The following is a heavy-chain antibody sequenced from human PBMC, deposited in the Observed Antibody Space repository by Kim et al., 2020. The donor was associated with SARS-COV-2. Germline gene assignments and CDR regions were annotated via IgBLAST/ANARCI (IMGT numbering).Heavy chain of an antibody. V-gene: IGHV4-59*08. CDR1: GGSISSYY. J-gene: IGHJ6*01. CDR2: IYYSGST. D-gene: IGHD4-17*01. CDR3: ARYPNYDNYRVDYYCMYV. Sequence: SETLSLTCTVSGGSISSYYWSWIRQPPGKGLEWIGYIYYSGSTNYNPSLKSRVTISVDTSKNKFSLKLSSVTAADTAAFYCARYPNYDNYRVDYYCMYV.